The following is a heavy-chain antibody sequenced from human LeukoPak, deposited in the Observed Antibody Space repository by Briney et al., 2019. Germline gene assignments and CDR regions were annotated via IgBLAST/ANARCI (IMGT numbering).Heavy chain of an antibody. V-gene: IGHV4-39*07. CDR1: GGSISSNSHY. Sequence: SETLSLTCTVSGGSISSNSHYWGWIRQPPGTGLEWIANIFHNGNTAYNPSLKRRVTISIDTSQNQLSLRLSSVTAADTAVYYCARVGWGYVAAYPNWLDPWGQGTVVTVSS. CDR3: ARVGWGYVAAYPNWLDP. D-gene: IGHD2-2*01. CDR2: IFHNGNT. J-gene: IGHJ5*02.